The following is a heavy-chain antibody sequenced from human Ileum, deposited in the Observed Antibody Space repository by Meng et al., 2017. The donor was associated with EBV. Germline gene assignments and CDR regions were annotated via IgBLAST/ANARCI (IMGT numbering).Heavy chain of an antibody. Sequence: QVPLQPSGPGLGRPSETLSLTCTVSGASVTSSGYYWSWLRQSPGKGLEWLGYVNYNGDSTYNPSLKSRVTIFIDTSKKQFYLNLTSATAADTAIYYCARDLRVGGAFDYWGQGTLVTVSS. CDR3: ARDLRVGGAFDY. J-gene: IGHJ4*02. CDR1: GASVTSSGYY. CDR2: VNYNGDS. D-gene: IGHD1-26*01. V-gene: IGHV4-61*08.